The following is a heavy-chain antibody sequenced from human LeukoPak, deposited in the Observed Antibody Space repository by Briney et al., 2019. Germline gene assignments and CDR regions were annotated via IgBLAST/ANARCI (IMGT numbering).Heavy chain of an antibody. CDR3: ARERPPGGWSDSNWFDP. J-gene: IGHJ5*02. Sequence: ASVKVSCKASGYTFTGYYMHWVRQAPGQGLEWMGWINPNSGGTNYAQKFQGRVTMPRDTSIRTAYMELSRLRSDDTAVYYCARERPPGGWSDSNWFDPWGQGTLVTVSS. CDR2: INPNSGGT. CDR1: GYTFTGYY. V-gene: IGHV1-2*02. D-gene: IGHD6-19*01.